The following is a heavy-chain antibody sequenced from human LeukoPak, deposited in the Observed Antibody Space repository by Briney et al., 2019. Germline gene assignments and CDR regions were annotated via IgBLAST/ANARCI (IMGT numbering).Heavy chain of an antibody. J-gene: IGHJ4*02. CDR3: ARGHFPNEYYFDY. CDR1: GFTFDDYA. D-gene: IGHD1-1*01. V-gene: IGHV3-9*01. CDR2: VSWNSGSI. Sequence: PGGSLRLSCAASGFTFDDYAMHWVRQAPGKGLEWVSGVSWNSGSIGYADSVKGRFTISRDNAKNSLYLQMNSLRAEDTAVYYCARGHFPNEYYFDYWGQGTLVTVSS.